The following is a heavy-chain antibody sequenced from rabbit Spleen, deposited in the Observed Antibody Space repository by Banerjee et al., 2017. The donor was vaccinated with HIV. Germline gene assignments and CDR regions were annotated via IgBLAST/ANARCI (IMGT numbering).Heavy chain of an antibody. J-gene: IGHJ3*01. D-gene: IGHD6-1*01. CDR3: VRDAGATLYGYIDLNF. Sequence: QEQLVESGGGLVTPGGSLTLTCTASGFDFSSYGVSWVRQAPGKGLEWIGYIDPIFGSAYYASWVNGRFSISRENTQNTVDLKMTSLTAADTSTYFCVRDAGATLYGYIDLNFWCQGTLVTVS. CDR2: IDPIFGSA. CDR1: GFDFSSYG. V-gene: IGHV1S36*01.